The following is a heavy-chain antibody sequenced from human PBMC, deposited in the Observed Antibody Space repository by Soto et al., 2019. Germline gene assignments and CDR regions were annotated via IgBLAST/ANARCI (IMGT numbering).Heavy chain of an antibody. CDR3: ARGQGTVTTFDY. J-gene: IGHJ4*02. Sequence: QVQLVQSGAEVKKPGSSVKVSCKASGGTFSSYTISWVRQAPGQGLEWMGRIIPILGIANYAQKFQGRVTITADKATSTADRERSSRRAEDTAGYYCARGQGTVTTFDYGGQGTLVTVSS. D-gene: IGHD4-17*01. CDR2: IIPILGIA. V-gene: IGHV1-69*02. CDR1: GGTFSSYT.